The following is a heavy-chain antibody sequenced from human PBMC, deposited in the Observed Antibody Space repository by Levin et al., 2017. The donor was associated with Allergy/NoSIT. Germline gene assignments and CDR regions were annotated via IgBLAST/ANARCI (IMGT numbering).Heavy chain of an antibody. CDR3: ARFVVTPVSYFYMDV. D-gene: IGHD2-2*01. CDR2: IITHNGNT. CDR1: GYTFKNYG. J-gene: IGHJ6*03. V-gene: IGHV1-18*01. Sequence: ASVKVSCKASGYTFKNYGISWVRQAPGQGLEWMGWIITHNGNTNYAQSFQGRVTMTTDTSTSTADMELRSLISDDTAVYYCARFVVTPVSYFYMDVWGKGTTVTVSS.